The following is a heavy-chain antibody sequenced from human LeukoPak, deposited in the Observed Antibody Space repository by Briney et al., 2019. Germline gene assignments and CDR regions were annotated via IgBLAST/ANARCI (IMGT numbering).Heavy chain of an antibody. CDR1: GFSLSTSGVG. V-gene: IGHV2-5*02. J-gene: IGHJ3*02. CDR3: AHRGYWNPAFDI. CDR2: IYWDDDK. Sequence: SGPTLVKPTQALTLTCTFSGFSLSTSGVGVGWIRQPPGKALEWLALIYWDDDKRYSPSLKSRLTIIKDTSKNQVVLTMTNMDPVDTATYYCAHRGYWNPAFDIWGQGTMVTVSS. D-gene: IGHD1-1*01.